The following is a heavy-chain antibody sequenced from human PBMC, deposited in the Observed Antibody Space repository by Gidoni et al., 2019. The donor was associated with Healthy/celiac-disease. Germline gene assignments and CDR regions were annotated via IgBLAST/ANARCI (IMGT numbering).Heavy chain of an antibody. J-gene: IGHJ4*02. D-gene: IGHD1-26*01. Sequence: QVQLQASGPGLVKPSGTLSLTCAVSGGSISSSKWWSWVRQPPGKGLEWIGEIYHSESTNYNPSLKSRVTISVDKSKNQCSLKLSSVTAADTAVYYCARTPANIVGEGRDYWGQGTLVTVSS. CDR1: GGSISSSKW. CDR2: IYHSEST. CDR3: ARTPANIVGEGRDY. V-gene: IGHV4-4*02.